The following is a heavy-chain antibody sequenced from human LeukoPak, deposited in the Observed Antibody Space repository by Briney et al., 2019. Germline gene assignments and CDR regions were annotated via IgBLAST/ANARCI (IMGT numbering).Heavy chain of an antibody. Sequence: SETLSLTCTVSGASISSTSYYWGWIRQPPGKGLEWIGDINHSGTTKYNPSLKSRVTISIDTSKNQFSLKVNSVTGADTAVYYCARLPLGAFGEVLNFDYWGQGTLVTVSS. CDR2: INHSGTT. D-gene: IGHD3-10*01. V-gene: IGHV4-39*07. CDR1: GASISSTSYY. CDR3: ARLPLGAFGEVLNFDY. J-gene: IGHJ4*02.